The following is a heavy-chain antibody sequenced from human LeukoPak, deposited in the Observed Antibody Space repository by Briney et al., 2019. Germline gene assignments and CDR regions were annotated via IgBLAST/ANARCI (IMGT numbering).Heavy chain of an antibody. CDR2: IYYSGST. CDR1: GFTFSSYS. J-gene: IGHJ4*02. Sequence: GSLRLSCAASGFTFSSYSMSWVRQPPGKGLEWIGSIYYSGSTYYNPSLKSRFTISVDTSKNQFSLKLSSVTAEDTAVYYCARDRHKLVDMVAGILDYWGEGDLV. V-gene: IGHV4-39*07. CDR3: ARDRHKLVDMVAGILDY. D-gene: IGHD6-19*01.